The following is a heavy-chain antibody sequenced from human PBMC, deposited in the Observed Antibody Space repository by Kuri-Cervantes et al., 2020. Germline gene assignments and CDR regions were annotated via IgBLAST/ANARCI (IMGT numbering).Heavy chain of an antibody. V-gene: IGHV3-21*01. CDR2: ISSSSSYI. CDR3: ARDDDCGCFCSRDFDI. Sequence: GGSLRLSCAASGFTFSSYSMNWVRQAPGKGLEWVSSISSSSSYIYYADSVKGRFTISRDNSKNTLYLQMNSLRAEDTAVYYCARDDDCGCFCSRDFDIWGQGTMVTVSS. D-gene: IGHD2-21*02. CDR1: GFTFSSYS. J-gene: IGHJ3*02.